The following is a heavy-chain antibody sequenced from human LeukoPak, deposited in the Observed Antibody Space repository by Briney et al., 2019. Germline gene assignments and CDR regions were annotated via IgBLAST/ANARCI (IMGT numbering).Heavy chain of an antibody. D-gene: IGHD2-21*01. CDR2: IWYDGSNK. CDR1: GFTFSSYG. J-gene: IGHJ4*02. Sequence: GGSLRLSCAASGFTFSSYGMHWVRQAPGKGLEWVAVIWYDGSNKYYADSVKGRFTISRDNSKNTLYLQMNSLRAEDTAVYYCARAGGSYSPSDYWGQGTLVTVSS. V-gene: IGHV3-33*01. CDR3: ARAGGSYSPSDY.